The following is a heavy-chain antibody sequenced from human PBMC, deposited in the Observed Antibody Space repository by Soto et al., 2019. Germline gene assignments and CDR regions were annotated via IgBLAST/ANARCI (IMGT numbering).Heavy chain of an antibody. Sequence: QVQLVQSGAEVKKPGSSVKVSCTASGGAISRYGMSWVRQAPGQGLEWMGGIIRIYGSPNYAQRFKGRVPVSADISTNKVYMALSSLKSEYTAVIYCAGQHNDQEDYYNGMEVW. CDR3: AGQHNDQEDYYNGMEV. D-gene: IGHD2-21*01. V-gene: IGHV1-69*06. CDR1: GGAISRYG. J-gene: IGHJ6*01. CDR2: IIRIYGSP.